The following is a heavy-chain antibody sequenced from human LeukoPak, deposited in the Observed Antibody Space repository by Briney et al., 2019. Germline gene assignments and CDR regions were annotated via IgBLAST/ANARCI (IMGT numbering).Heavy chain of an antibody. CDR3: ARITYYYGSGTEHDAFDI. Sequence: GGSLRLSCAASGFTFSSYEMNSVRQAPEKGLEWVSDISSSGSTIYYADSVKGRFTISRDNAKNSLYLQMNSLRAEDTAVYYCARITYYYGSGTEHDAFDIWGQGTMVTVSS. J-gene: IGHJ3*02. V-gene: IGHV3-48*03. D-gene: IGHD3-10*01. CDR2: ISSSGSTI. CDR1: GFTFSSYE.